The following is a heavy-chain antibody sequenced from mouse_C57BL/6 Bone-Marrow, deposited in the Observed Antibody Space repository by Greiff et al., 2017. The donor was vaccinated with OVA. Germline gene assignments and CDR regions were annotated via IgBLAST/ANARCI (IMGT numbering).Heavy chain of an antibody. V-gene: IGHV8-8*01. Sequence: QVTLKESGPGILQPSQTLSLTCSFSGFSLSTFGMGVGWIRQPSGKGLEWLAHIWWDDDKYYNPALKSRLTISKDTSKNQVFLTIANADKADTATYYCARFGNYLEYFDYWGQGTTLTVSS. CDR3: ARFGNYLEYFDY. J-gene: IGHJ2*01. CDR2: IWWDDDK. D-gene: IGHD2-1*01. CDR1: GFSLSTFGMG.